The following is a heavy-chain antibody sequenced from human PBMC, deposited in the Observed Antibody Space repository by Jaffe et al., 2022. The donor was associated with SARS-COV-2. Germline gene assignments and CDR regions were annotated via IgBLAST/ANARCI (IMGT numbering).Heavy chain of an antibody. J-gene: IGHJ4*02. V-gene: IGHV3-73*02. Sequence: EVQLVESGGGLVQPGESLKLSCAVSGFTFSDTPVHWVRQASGKGLEWVGRIGRKRENYATTYAASVKGRFTISRDDLKNTAFLQMNSLKTGDTAVYYCAGAPDYGRYYWGQGTPVTVAS. CDR1: GFTFSDTP. CDR2: IGRKRENYAT. D-gene: IGHD3-16*02. CDR3: AGAPDYGRYY.